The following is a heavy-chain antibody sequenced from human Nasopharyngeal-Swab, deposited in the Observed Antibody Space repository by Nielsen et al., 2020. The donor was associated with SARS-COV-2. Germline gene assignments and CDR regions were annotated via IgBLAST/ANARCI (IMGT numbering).Heavy chain of an antibody. V-gene: IGHV3-21*01. J-gene: IGHJ6*02. D-gene: IGHD1-1*01. CDR2: ISSSSNYI. CDR3: ARLGTESYHYYSLDV. Sequence: GGSLRLSCATSGFTFSMYSMYWVRKAPGKGLEWVSFISSSSNYIYYGDSVKGRFTISRDNTQKSLYLEMNSLRVEDTAVYYCARLGTESYHYYSLDVWGQGTTVTVSS. CDR1: GFTFSMYS.